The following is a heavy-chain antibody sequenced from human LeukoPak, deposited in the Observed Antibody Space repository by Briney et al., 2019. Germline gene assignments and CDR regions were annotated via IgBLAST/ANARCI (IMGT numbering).Heavy chain of an antibody. D-gene: IGHD6-19*01. CDR1: GFTFSSYS. CDR3: ASTQWPVFIYYMDV. Sequence: GGSLRLSCAASGFTFSSYSMNWVRRAPGKGLEWVSHISTGSSTIYYADSVKGRFTISRDNAKNSLYLQMNSLRAEDTAVYYCASTQWPVFIYYMDVWGKGTTVTISS. J-gene: IGHJ6*03. CDR2: ISTGSSTI. V-gene: IGHV3-48*01.